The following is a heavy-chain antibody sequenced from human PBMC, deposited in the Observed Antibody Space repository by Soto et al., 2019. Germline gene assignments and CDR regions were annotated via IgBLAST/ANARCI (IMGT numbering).Heavy chain of an antibody. Sequence: QVQLVQSGAEVKKPGSSVKVSCKASGGTFSSYTISWVRQAPEQGLEWMGRIIPILGIANYAQKFQGRVTITADKSTSTAYLELSSLRSEDTAVYYCARVEGLTGYFDYWGQGTLVTVSS. J-gene: IGHJ4*02. CDR3: ARVEGLTGYFDY. CDR1: GGTFSSYT. V-gene: IGHV1-69*02. CDR2: IIPILGIA. D-gene: IGHD2-8*02.